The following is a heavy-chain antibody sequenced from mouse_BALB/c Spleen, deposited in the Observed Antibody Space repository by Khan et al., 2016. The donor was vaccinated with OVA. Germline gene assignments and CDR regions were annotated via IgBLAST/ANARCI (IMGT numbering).Heavy chain of an antibody. V-gene: IGHV1-7*01. CDR1: GYTFSSYW. CDR3: VNHGSSSDWFTY. Sequence: QVQLQQSGAELAKPGASVKMSCKASGYTFSSYWMHWVKQRPGQGLEWIGYINPTTDYTEYNQIFKDKATLTADKSSSTAYMQLSSLTSEDSAVYYCVNHGSSSDWFTYGGQGTLVTVSA. D-gene: IGHD1-1*01. CDR2: INPTTDYT. J-gene: IGHJ3*01.